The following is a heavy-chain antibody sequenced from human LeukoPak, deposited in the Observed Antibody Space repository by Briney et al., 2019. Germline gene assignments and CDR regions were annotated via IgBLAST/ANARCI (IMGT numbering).Heavy chain of an antibody. J-gene: IGHJ3*02. CDR1: GGSISSYY. D-gene: IGHD4-17*01. Sequence: PSETLSLTCTVSGGSISSYYWSWIRQPPGKGLEWIGYIYYSGSTNYNPSLKSRVTISVDTSKNQFSLKLSSVTAADTAVYYCARASDYRMGAFDIWGQGTMVTVSS. V-gene: IGHV4-59*12. CDR2: IYYSGST. CDR3: ARASDYRMGAFDI.